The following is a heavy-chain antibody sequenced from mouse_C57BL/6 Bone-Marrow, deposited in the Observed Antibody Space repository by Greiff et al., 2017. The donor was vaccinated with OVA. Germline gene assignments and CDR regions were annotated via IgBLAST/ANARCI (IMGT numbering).Heavy chain of an antibody. CDR3: ARDDSSYFDY. CDR1: GYTFTSYW. D-gene: IGHD1-1*01. Sequence: QVQLQQPGAELVKPGASVKMSCKASGYTFTSYWINWVKQRPGQGLEWIGDIYPGSGSTNYNEKFKSKATLTVDTSSGTAYMQLSSLTSEDSAVYYCARDDSSYFDYWGQGTTLTVSS. CDR2: IYPGSGST. J-gene: IGHJ2*01. V-gene: IGHV1-55*01.